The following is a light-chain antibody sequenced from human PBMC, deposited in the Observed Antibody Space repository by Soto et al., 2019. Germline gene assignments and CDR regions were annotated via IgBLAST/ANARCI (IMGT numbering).Light chain of an antibody. J-gene: IGLJ3*02. CDR1: SSDVGSYDY. Sequence: QSVLTQPASVSGSPGQSITISCTGTSSDVGSYDYVSWYQQHPGKAPKLMIYEVTNRPSGVSDRFSGSKSGNTASLTISGLQAEDEADYSCNSYISGGTVVFGGGTKVTVL. CDR3: NSYISGGTVV. CDR2: EVT. V-gene: IGLV2-14*01.